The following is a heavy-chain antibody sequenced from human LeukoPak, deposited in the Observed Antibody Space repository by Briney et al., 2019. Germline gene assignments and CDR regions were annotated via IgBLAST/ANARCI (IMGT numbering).Heavy chain of an antibody. V-gene: IGHV1-2*02. CDR3: ARDAVGATFFFDI. Sequence: ASVKVSCKASGYTFTGYYMHWVRQAPGQGLEWMGWINPNSGGTNYAQKFQGRVTMTRDTSISTAYMELSRLRSDDTAVYYCARDAVGATFFFDIWGQGTMVTVSS. CDR1: GYTFTGYY. D-gene: IGHD1-26*01. J-gene: IGHJ3*02. CDR2: INPNSGGT.